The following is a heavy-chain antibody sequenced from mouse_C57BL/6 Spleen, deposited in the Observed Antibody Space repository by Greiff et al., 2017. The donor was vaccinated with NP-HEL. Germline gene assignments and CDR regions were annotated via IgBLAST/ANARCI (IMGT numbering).Heavy chain of an antibody. CDR3: AREEVITTVVAHWYFDV. CDR2: IYPGDGDT. Sequence: VQLQQSGPELVKPGASVKISCKASGYAFSSSWMNWVKQRPGKGLEWIGRIYPGDGDTNYNGKFKGKATLTADKSSSTAYMQLSSLTSEDSAVYFCAREEVITTVVAHWYFDVWGTGTTVTVSS. CDR1: GYAFSSSW. D-gene: IGHD1-1*01. J-gene: IGHJ1*03. V-gene: IGHV1-82*01.